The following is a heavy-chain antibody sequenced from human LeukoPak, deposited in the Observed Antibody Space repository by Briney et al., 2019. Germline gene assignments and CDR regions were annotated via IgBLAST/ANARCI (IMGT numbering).Heavy chain of an antibody. Sequence: GSLRLSCAASGFTFNSYGMSWVRQAPGKGLVWVSRIKDDGTTNYADSVKGRFTISRDNAKNTVYLQMNSLRAEDTAVYYCVRAADSGGWGQGTLVTVSS. CDR2: IKDDGTT. CDR1: GFTFNSYG. CDR3: VRAADSGG. J-gene: IGHJ4*02. D-gene: IGHD2-21*01. V-gene: IGHV3-74*01.